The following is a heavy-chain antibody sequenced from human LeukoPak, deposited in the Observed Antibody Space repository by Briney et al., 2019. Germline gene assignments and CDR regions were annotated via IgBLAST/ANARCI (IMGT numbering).Heavy chain of an antibody. D-gene: IGHD6-13*01. CDR3: ARDNRAYSSSWSPKSSFDY. CDR2: IYTSGST. CDR1: GGSVNSGNYY. Sequence: PSQTLSLTCTVSGGSVNSGNYYWTWIRQPAGKGLEWIGRIYTSGSTNYNPSLKSRVTISIDASKNQFSLKLSSVTAADTAVYYCARDNRAYSSSWSPKSSFDYWGQGTLVTVSS. V-gene: IGHV4-61*02. J-gene: IGHJ4*02.